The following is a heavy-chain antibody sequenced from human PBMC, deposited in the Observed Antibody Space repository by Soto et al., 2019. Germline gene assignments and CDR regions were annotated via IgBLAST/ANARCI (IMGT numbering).Heavy chain of an antibody. CDR1: GFTFSSYG. CDR3: ARDPLPYYDFWSGYGLGGWFDP. J-gene: IGHJ5*02. V-gene: IGHV3-33*01. CDR2: IWYDGSNK. Sequence: PGGSLRLSCAASGFTFSSYGMHWVRQAPGKGLEWVAVIWYDGSNKYYADSVKGRFTISRDNSKNTLYLQMNSLRAEDTAVYYCARDPLPYYDFWSGYGLGGWFDPWGQGTLVTVSS. D-gene: IGHD3-3*01.